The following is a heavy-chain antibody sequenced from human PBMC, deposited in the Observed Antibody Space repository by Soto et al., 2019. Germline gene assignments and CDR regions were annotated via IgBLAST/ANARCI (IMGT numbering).Heavy chain of an antibody. V-gene: IGHV4-61*01. J-gene: IGHJ6*02. CDR3: ARETTANYYYGMDV. D-gene: IGHD4-4*01. CDR1: GGSVSSGSYY. CDR2: IYCSGST. Sequence: SETLSLTCTVSGGSVSSGSYYWSWIRQPPGKGLEWIGYIYCSGSTNYNPSLKSRVTISVDTSKNQFSLKLSSVTAADTAVYYCARETTANYYYGMDVWGQGTTVTVSS.